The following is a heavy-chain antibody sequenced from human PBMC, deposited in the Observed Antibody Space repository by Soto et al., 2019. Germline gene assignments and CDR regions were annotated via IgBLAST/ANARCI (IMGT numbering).Heavy chain of an antibody. D-gene: IGHD3-16*02. CDR3: ARVRLRLGELSNNGFDY. Sequence: GGSLRLSCAASGFTFSTYSMNRVRQAPGKGLEWVSYISSSSTTIYYADSVKGRFTISRDNAKNSLYLQMNSLRAEDTAVYYYARVRLRLGELSNNGFDYWGQGTLVTVSS. CDR2: ISSSSTTI. V-gene: IGHV3-48*01. J-gene: IGHJ4*02. CDR1: GFTFSTYS.